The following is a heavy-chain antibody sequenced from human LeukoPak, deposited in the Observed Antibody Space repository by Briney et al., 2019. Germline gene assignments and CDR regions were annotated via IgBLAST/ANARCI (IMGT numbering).Heavy chain of an antibody. V-gene: IGHV3-21*01. D-gene: IGHD6-13*01. CDR2: ISSSSSYI. Sequence: GGSLRLSCAASGFTFSNYTMNWVRQAPGKGLEWVSSISSSSSYIHYADSVKGRFSISRDNAKNSLYLQMNSLRAEDTAVYYCTGAYSSSWYYSWGQGTLVTVSS. CDR1: GFTFSNYT. J-gene: IGHJ5*01. CDR3: TGAYSSSWYYS.